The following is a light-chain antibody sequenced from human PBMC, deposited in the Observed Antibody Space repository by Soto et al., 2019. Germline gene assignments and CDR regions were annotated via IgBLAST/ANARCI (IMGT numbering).Light chain of an antibody. CDR2: YDS. J-gene: IGLJ2*01. CDR1: NIGSKS. V-gene: IGLV3-21*04. Sequence: SYELTQPPSVSVAPGKTARITCGGNNIGSKSVHWYQQKPGQAPVLVIYYDSDRPSGIPERFSGSNSGNTATLTISRVEAGDEAVYDCQVWDSSSDHVVFGGGTKLTVL. CDR3: QVWDSSSDHVV.